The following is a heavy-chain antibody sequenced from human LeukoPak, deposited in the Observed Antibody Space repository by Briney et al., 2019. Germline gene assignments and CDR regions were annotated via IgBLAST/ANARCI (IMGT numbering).Heavy chain of an antibody. CDR3: ARHSTTVTTGDYYYYGMDV. D-gene: IGHD4-17*01. CDR1: GYSFTSYR. J-gene: IGHJ6*02. CDR2: IYPGDSDA. V-gene: IGHV5-51*01. Sequence: GESLKISCKGSGYSFTSYRIGWVRQMPGKGLEWMGIIYPGDSDARYSPSFQGQVTISADKSISTAYLQWSSLKASDTAMYYCARHSTTVTTGDYYYYGMDVWGQGTTVTVSS.